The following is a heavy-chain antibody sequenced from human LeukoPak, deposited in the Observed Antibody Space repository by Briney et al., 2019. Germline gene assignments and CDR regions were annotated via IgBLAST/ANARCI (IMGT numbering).Heavy chain of an antibody. J-gene: IGHJ4*02. CDR2: IYYSGST. Sequence: SETLSLTCTVSGGSISSGGYYWSWLRQHPGKGLEWIGYIYYSGSTYYNPSLKSRVTISVDTSKNQFSLKLSSVTAADTAVYYCARGRSYSTLDYWGQGTLVTVSS. CDR3: ARGRSYSTLDY. V-gene: IGHV4-31*03. D-gene: IGHD1-26*01. CDR1: GGSISSGGYY.